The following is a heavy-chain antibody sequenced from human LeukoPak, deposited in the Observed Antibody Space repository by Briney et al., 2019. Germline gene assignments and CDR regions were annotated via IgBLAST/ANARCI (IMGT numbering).Heavy chain of an antibody. V-gene: IGHV3-7*01. D-gene: IGHD2-21*01. CDR1: GFTFSSNW. J-gene: IGHJ4*02. Sequence: GGSLRLSCAASGFTFSSNWMSWVRQAPGKGLEWVANIKQDGSEKYYVDSVKGRFTISRDNAKDSLYLLMNSLRAEDTAVYYCARDCGGDDDFWGQGALVTVSS. CDR2: IKQDGSEK. CDR3: ARDCGGDDDF.